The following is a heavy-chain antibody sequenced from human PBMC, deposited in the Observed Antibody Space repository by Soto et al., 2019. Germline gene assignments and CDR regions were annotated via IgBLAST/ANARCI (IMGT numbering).Heavy chain of an antibody. D-gene: IGHD2-15*01. V-gene: IGHV1-69*06. Sequence: QVQLVQSGAEVKKPGSSVKVSCKASGGTFSSYAISWVRQAPGQGLEWMGGIIPIFGTANYAQKFQGRVTITADKSTNTAYMELSSLRSEDTAVYYCARVDCSGGSCYSWDYYYYGMDVWGQGTTVTVSS. J-gene: IGHJ6*02. CDR3: ARVDCSGGSCYSWDYYYYGMDV. CDR2: IIPIFGTA. CDR1: GGTFSSYA.